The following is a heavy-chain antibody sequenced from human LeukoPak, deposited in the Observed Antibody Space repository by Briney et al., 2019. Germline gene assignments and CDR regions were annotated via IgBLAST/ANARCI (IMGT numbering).Heavy chain of an antibody. CDR2: ISGSGGGS. D-gene: IGHD2-2*01. J-gene: IGHJ4*02. CDR3: ARHPSTAVIPATGGFDY. Sequence: GGSLRLSCAVSGVTLSNYGMSWVRQAPGKGLEWVAGISGSGGGSNYADSVKGRFTISRDNSKNTVYLQMNSLRADDSALYYCARHPSTAVIPATGGFDYWGQGTLVTVSS. CDR1: GVTLSNYG. V-gene: IGHV3-23*01.